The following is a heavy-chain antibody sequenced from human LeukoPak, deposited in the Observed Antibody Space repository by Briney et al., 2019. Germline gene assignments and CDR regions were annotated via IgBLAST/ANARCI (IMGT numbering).Heavy chain of an antibody. CDR1: GFTFSSYG. J-gene: IGHJ4*02. D-gene: IGHD2-2*01. CDR2: ISYDGSIK. Sequence: GGSLRLSCAASGFTFSSYGMHWVRQAPGKGLEWVAVISYDGSIKYYADSVKGRFTISRDNSKNTLYLQMNSLRAEDTAVYYCAKSRGCSSTSCLVDYWGQGTLVIVSS. V-gene: IGHV3-30*18. CDR3: AKSRGCSSTSCLVDY.